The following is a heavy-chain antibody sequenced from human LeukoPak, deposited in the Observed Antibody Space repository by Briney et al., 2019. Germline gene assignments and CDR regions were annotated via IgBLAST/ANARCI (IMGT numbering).Heavy chain of an antibody. CDR1: GFPFSSYW. D-gene: IGHD5-24*01. CDR3: TRVGYIDEGIDY. Sequence: QSGGSLRLSSVASGFPFSSYWMTWVRQAPGKGLEWVANIKQDGSKKSYVDSVKGRFTISRDNAKNSLYLQMNSLRAEDTAIYYCTRVGYIDEGIDYWGQGTLVTVSS. CDR2: IKQDGSKK. J-gene: IGHJ4*02. V-gene: IGHV3-7*04.